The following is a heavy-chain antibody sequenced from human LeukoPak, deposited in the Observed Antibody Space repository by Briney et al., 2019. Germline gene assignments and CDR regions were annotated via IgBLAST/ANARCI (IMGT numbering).Heavy chain of an antibody. V-gene: IGHV4-39*01. Sequence: SETLSLTCTVSGGSISSSSYYWGWIRQPPGKGLEWIGSIYYSGSTYYNPSLKSRVTISVDTSKNQFSLKLSSVTAADTAVYYCARPRIVAAGDAFDIWGQGTMVTVSS. CDR3: ARPRIVAAGDAFDI. D-gene: IGHD6-13*01. CDR2: IYYSGST. CDR1: GGSISSSSYY. J-gene: IGHJ3*02.